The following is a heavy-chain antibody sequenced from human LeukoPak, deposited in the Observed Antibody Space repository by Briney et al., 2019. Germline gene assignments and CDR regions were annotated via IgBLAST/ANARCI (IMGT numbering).Heavy chain of an antibody. V-gene: IGHV4-39*07. Sequence: SETLSLTCTVSGGSISSSSYYWGWIRHPPGKGLEWIGSIYYSGSTYYNPSLKSRVTISVDTSKNQFSLKLSSVTAADTAVYYCASSGYSSSWFPFDPWGQGTLVTVSS. CDR3: ASSGYSSSWFPFDP. CDR2: IYYSGST. D-gene: IGHD6-13*01. CDR1: GGSISSSSYY. J-gene: IGHJ5*02.